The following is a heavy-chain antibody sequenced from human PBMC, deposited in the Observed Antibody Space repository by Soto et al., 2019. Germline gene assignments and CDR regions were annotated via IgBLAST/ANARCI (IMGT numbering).Heavy chain of an antibody. CDR1: GFSFNIAW. D-gene: IGHD6-13*01. CDR3: TTGLAAAGTNY. CDR2: IKSKNDGGTT. V-gene: IGHV3-15*01. Sequence: GGSLRLSCAASGFSFNIAWMSWVRQAPGKGLEWVGRIKSKNDGGTTDFAAPVKGRFTISRDDSKNTVYLQMNSLKIEDTAVYYCTTGLAAAGTNYWGQGTLVTVSS. J-gene: IGHJ4*02.